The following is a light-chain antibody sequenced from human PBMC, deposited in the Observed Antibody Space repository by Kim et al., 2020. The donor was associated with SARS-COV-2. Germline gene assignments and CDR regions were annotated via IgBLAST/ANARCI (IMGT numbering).Light chain of an antibody. V-gene: IGLV3-1*01. CDR2: QDN. Sequence: PGQTARITCSGYKLVDKYVSWYQQKPGPSPVVVIYQDNQRPSGIPERFSGSNSGNTATLTISGTQAMDEADYYCQAWDSSTHNYVFGAGTKVTVL. CDR1: KLVDKY. CDR3: QAWDSSTHNYV. J-gene: IGLJ1*01.